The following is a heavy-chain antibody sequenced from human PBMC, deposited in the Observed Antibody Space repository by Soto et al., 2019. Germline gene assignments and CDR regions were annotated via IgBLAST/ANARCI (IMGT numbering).Heavy chain of an antibody. CDR2: IIPILGIA. Sequence: QLQLVQSGAEVKKPGSSVKVSCKASGGTFSSYTISWVRQAPGQGLEWMGRIIPILGIANYAQKFQGRVTITADKSTSTDYMELSSLRSEDTAVYYCARGENAPAFVDYYGMDVWGQGTTVTVSS. CDR3: ARGENAPAFVDYYGMDV. V-gene: IGHV1-69*02. J-gene: IGHJ6*02. CDR1: GGTFSSYT. D-gene: IGHD2-2*01.